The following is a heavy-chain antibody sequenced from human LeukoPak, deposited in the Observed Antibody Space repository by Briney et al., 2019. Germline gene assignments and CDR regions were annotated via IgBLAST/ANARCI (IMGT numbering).Heavy chain of an antibody. J-gene: IGHJ1*01. CDR2: ISGSGGQT. Sequence: RGGSLSLPCTASGLTFSSHAVSWVRQAPGKGLEWVSAISGSGGQTYYADSVKGRFTISRDNSKDTLYLQMNNLKAEDTAVYYCANNEWQWGQGSLVSVCS. V-gene: IGHV3-23*01. D-gene: IGHD2-8*01. CDR1: GLTFSSHA. CDR3: ANNEWQ.